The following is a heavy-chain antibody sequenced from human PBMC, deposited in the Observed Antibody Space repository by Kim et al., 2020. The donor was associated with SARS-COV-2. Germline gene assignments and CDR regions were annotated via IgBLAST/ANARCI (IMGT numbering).Heavy chain of an antibody. Sequence: SVKVSCKASGGTFSSYAISWVRQAPGQGLEWMGGIIPIFGTANYAQKFQGRVTITADESTSTAYMELSSLRSEDTAVYYCASRIAAAGPFGYWGQGTLVTVSS. CDR2: IIPIFGTA. J-gene: IGHJ4*02. CDR3: ASRIAAAGPFGY. CDR1: GGTFSSYA. D-gene: IGHD6-13*01. V-gene: IGHV1-69*13.